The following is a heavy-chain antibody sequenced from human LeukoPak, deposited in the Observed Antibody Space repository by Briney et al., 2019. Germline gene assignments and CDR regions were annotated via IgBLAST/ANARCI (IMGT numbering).Heavy chain of an antibody. Sequence: AASVKVSCKASGGTFSSYAISWVRQAPGQGLEWMGGIIPIFGTANYAQKFQGRVTITADESTSTAYMELSSLRSEDTAVYYCAKSNGYGLVDIWGQGTMVTVSS. V-gene: IGHV1-69*13. J-gene: IGHJ3*02. D-gene: IGHD5-18*01. CDR1: GGTFSSYA. CDR2: IIPIFGTA. CDR3: AKSNGYGLVDI.